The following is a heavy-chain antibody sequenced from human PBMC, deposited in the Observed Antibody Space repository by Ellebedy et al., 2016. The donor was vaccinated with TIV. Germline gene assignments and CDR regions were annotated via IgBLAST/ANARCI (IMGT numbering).Heavy chain of an antibody. J-gene: IGHJ4*02. CDR1: GFTFSSYE. D-gene: IGHD4-23*01. CDR3: ARSQTTVVTLASFDY. V-gene: IGHV3-48*03. Sequence: GESLKISCAASGFTFSSYEMNWVRQAPGKGLEWVSYISSSGSTIYYADSVKGRFTISRDNAKNSLYLQMNSLRAEDTAVYYCARSQTTVVTLASFDYWGQGTLVTVSS. CDR2: ISSSGSTI.